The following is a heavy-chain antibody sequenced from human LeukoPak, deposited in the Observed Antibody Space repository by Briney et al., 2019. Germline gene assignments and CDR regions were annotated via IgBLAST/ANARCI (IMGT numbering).Heavy chain of an antibody. J-gene: IGHJ4*02. CDR2: INTGNGNT. CDR1: GYTFSSYV. CDR3: ARDPGLLPDY. V-gene: IGHV1-3*04. Sequence: ASVKVSCEASGYTFSSYVMHWVRQAPGQRLEWMGWINTGNGNTKYSQKFQGRVTITRDTSTSTAYMELSSLRSEDTAVYYCARDPGLLPDYWGQGTLVTVSS. D-gene: IGHD2/OR15-2a*01.